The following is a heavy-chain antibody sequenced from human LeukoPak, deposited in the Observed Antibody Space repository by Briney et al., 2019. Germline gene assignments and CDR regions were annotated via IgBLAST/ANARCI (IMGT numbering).Heavy chain of an antibody. V-gene: IGHV3-23*01. Sequence: GGSLRLSCAASGFTFSSYWMHWVRQAPGKGLEWVSAISSSGGSTYYADSVKGRFTISRDNSKNTLCLQMNSLRAEDTAVYYCARGEHSSGWFYFDYWGQGTLVTVSS. CDR2: ISSSGGST. CDR3: ARGEHSSGWFYFDY. J-gene: IGHJ4*02. D-gene: IGHD6-19*01. CDR1: GFTFSSYW.